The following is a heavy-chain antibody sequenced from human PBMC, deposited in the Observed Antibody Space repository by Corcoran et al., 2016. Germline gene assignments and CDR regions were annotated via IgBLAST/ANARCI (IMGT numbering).Heavy chain of an antibody. D-gene: IGHD6-13*01. J-gene: IGHJ3*02. Sequence: QVQLQESGPGLVKPSETLSLNCTVSGGSISSYYWSWIRQPAGKGLEWIGRIYTSGSPNYNPSLKSRVTMSVDTSKNQFSLKLSSVTAADTAVYYWARDGGEGGTAAGPVVAFDIWGQGTMVTVSS. V-gene: IGHV4-4*07. CDR1: GGSISSYY. CDR3: ARDGGEGGTAAGPVVAFDI. CDR2: IYTSGSP.